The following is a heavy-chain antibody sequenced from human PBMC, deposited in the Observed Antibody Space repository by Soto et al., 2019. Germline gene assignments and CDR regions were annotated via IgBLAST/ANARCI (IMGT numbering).Heavy chain of an antibody. CDR1: GFTFSSYA. CDR2: ISYDGSNK. V-gene: IGHV3-30-3*01. D-gene: IGHD6-13*01. CDR3: ARTAGSGTVYYYGMDV. J-gene: IGHJ6*02. Sequence: PGGSLRLSCAASGFTFSSYARHWVRQAPGKRLEWVAVISYDGSNKYYADSVKGRFTISRDNSKNTLYLQMNSLRAEDTTVYYCARTAGSGTVYYYGMDVWGRGTTVTVSS.